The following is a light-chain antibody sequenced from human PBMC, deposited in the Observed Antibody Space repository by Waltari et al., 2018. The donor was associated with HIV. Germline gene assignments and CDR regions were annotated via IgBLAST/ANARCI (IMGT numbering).Light chain of an antibody. CDR3: ASWDDGLRGWV. Sequence: QSVLTQPPSVSGTPGQRVTISCSGSGSNVGSNYVCWYQLLPGTAPKLLIYRSNERPSGVPDRISGAKSGNAASLVISDLRSEDEGDYYCASWDDGLRGWVFGGGTKLTVL. J-gene: IGLJ3*02. V-gene: IGLV1-47*01. CDR2: RSN. CDR1: GSNVGSNY.